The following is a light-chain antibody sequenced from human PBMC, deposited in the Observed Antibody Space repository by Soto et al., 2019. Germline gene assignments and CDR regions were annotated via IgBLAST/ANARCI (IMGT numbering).Light chain of an antibody. CDR1: QSISTNH. Sequence: EIVMTQSPGTLSLSPGERATLSCRASQSISTNHLAWYQQKPGQAPRLLIYDASSRATGIPDRFSGSGSGTEFTVTISRLEPEDFAVYYCQQHGSSPTFGQGTKVDIK. CDR3: QQHGSSPT. V-gene: IGKV3-20*01. J-gene: IGKJ1*01. CDR2: DAS.